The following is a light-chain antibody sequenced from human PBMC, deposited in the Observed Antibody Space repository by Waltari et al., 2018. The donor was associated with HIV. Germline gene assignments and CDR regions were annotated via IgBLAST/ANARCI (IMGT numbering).Light chain of an antibody. CDR2: GAS. V-gene: IGKV3-15*01. J-gene: IGKJ3*01. Sequence: VLTQSPATLSVSPGDRVTLSCRASESVSSNLAWYQQKRGQAPRLVIYGASSRAAGIPGRFSGSGSGTEFTLTISSLQSEDFATYYCLQSYTIPLTFGPGTKVDVK. CDR3: LQSYTIPLT. CDR1: ESVSSN.